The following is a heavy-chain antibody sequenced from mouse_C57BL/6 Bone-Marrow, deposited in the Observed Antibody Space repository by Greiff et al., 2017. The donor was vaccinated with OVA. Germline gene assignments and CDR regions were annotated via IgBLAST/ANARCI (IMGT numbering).Heavy chain of an antibody. CDR2: IYPGSGSI. V-gene: IGHV1-62-2*01. J-gene: IGHJ1*01. Sequence: QVQLQQSGAELVKPGASVKMSCKASGYTFTEYTIHWVKQRPGQGLEWIGWIYPGSGSIKYNEKFKGKATLTVDKSSSTVYMELSRLTSEDSAVYFCARHEEVSCYFDDWGPGTTVTVSS. CDR1: GYTFTEYT. CDR3: ARHEEVSCYFDD.